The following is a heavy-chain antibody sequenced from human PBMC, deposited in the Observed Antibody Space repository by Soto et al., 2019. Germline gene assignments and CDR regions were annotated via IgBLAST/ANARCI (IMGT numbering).Heavy chain of an antibody. V-gene: IGHV3-30-3*01. Sequence: QVQLVESGGGVVQPGRSLRLSCAASGFTFSSYAMHWVRQAPGKGLEWVAVISYDGSNKYYADSVKGRFTISSDNSKNTLYLQMNSLRAEDTAVYYCARGCISTSCYGNYYYYGMDVWGQGTTVTVSS. CDR2: ISYDGSNK. J-gene: IGHJ6*02. CDR1: GFTFSSYA. CDR3: ARGCISTSCYGNYYYYGMDV. D-gene: IGHD2-2*01.